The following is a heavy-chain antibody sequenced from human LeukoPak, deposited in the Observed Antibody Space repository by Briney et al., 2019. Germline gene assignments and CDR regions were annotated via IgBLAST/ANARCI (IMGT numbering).Heavy chain of an antibody. J-gene: IGHJ4*02. CDR1: GFTFSNVW. D-gene: IGHD6-19*01. CDR3: ATGRIAVAWVPPDY. Sequence: GGSLRLSCAASGFTFSNVWMSWVRQAPGKGLKWVANIRQDGSDKYYADSVKGRFTISRDNAKNSLYLQMNSLRAEDTAVYYCATGRIAVAWVPPDYWGQGTLVTVSS. CDR2: IRQDGSDK. V-gene: IGHV3-7*03.